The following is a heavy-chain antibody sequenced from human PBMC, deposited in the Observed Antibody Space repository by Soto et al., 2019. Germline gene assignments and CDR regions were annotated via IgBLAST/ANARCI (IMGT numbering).Heavy chain of an antibody. CDR1: GFTVSNNY. CDR3: VRDSRTGCSSINCYMH. Sequence: PGGSLRLSCAVSGFTVSNNYMSWVRQAPGKGLEGVSVIYSGGYTAYGDSVKGRFTISRDNSKNTLYLQMNSLRADDTAVYYCVRDSRTGCSSINCYMHWGQGALVTVSS. J-gene: IGHJ4*02. D-gene: IGHD2-15*01. CDR2: IYSGGYT. V-gene: IGHV3-53*01.